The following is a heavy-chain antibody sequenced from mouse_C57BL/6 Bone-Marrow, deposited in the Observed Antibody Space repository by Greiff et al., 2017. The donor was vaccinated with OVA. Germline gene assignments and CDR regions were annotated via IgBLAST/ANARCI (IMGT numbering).Heavy chain of an antibody. CDR3: ARAGGSRGYYAMDY. V-gene: IGHV5-4*01. Sequence: EVQRVESGGGLVKPGGSLKLSCAASGFTFSSYAMSWVRQTPEKRLEWVATISDGGSYTYYPDNVKGRFTISRDNAKNNLYLQMSHLKSEDTAMYYCARAGGSRGYYAMDYWGQGTSVTVSS. J-gene: IGHJ4*01. CDR1: GFTFSSYA. D-gene: IGHD1-1*01. CDR2: ISDGGSYT.